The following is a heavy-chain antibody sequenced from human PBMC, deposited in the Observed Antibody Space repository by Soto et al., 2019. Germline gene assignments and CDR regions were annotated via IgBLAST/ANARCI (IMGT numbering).Heavy chain of an antibody. Sequence: SETLSLTCTVSGGSISSDSYYWGWIRQPPGKGLEWIGYIYYSGSTNYNPSLKSRVTISVDTSKNQFSLKLSSVTAADTAVYYCARTYYYDSSGYLYYFAYWGQGTQVTVSS. CDR2: IYYSGST. D-gene: IGHD3-22*01. CDR3: ARTYYYDSSGYLYYFAY. J-gene: IGHJ4*02. V-gene: IGHV4-61*05. CDR1: GGSISSDSYY.